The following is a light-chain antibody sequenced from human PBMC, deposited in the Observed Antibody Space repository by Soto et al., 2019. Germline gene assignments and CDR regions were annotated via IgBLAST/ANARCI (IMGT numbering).Light chain of an antibody. V-gene: IGKV2D-29*01. Sequence: VVTPTTLYLSVTPGRAGSRSCSSSGRLLSKDVNTYLYWYQQKPGQPPHLLIYDVSNRFSGVPDRFSGSGSGTDFTLKISRVEAEDFGIYYCKQKTRYPITFGGGTRLEIK. CDR3: KQKTRYPIT. CDR2: DVS. CDR1: GRLLSKDVNTY. J-gene: IGKJ5*01.